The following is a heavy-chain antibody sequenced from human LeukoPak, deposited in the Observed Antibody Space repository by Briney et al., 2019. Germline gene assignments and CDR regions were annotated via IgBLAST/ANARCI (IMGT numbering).Heavy chain of an antibody. Sequence: ASVKVSCKASGYTFTGYYMHWVRQASGRGLEWMGRINPNSGGTNYAQKFQGRVTMTRDTSISTAYMELSRLRSDDTAVYYCARVRCSSTSCPHNWFDPWGQGTLVTVSS. J-gene: IGHJ5*02. CDR1: GYTFTGYY. CDR2: INPNSGGT. D-gene: IGHD2-2*01. CDR3: ARVRCSSTSCPHNWFDP. V-gene: IGHV1-2*06.